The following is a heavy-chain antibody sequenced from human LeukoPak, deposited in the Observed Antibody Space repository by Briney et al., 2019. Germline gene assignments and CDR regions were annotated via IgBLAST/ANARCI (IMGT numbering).Heavy chain of an antibody. CDR1: GFTFSIYN. CDR3: ARDPYSGDYGPYYYYYMDV. Sequence: PGGSLRLSCAASGFTFSIYNMKWVRQAPGKAVEGVSSITRSRTYTYYADSGKGRYTISRDNAKNSLYLQTNSLRAEDTAVYYCARDPYSGDYGPYYYYYMDVWGKGTTVTISS. D-gene: IGHD1-26*01. CDR2: ITRSRTYT. V-gene: IGHV3-21*01. J-gene: IGHJ6*03.